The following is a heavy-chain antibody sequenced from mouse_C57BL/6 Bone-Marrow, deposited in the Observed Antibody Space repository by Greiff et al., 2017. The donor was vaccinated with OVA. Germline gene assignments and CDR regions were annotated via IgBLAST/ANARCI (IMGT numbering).Heavy chain of an antibody. J-gene: IGHJ3*01. V-gene: IGHV5-12*01. D-gene: IGHD3-3*01. Sequence: EVQVVESGGGLVQPGGSLKLSCAASGFTFSDYYMYWVRQTPEKRLEWVAYISNGGGSTYYPDTVKGRFTISRDNAKNTLYLQMSRLKSEDTAMYYFARHAGTPFAYWGQGTLVTVSA. CDR3: ARHAGTPFAY. CDR1: GFTFSDYY. CDR2: ISNGGGST.